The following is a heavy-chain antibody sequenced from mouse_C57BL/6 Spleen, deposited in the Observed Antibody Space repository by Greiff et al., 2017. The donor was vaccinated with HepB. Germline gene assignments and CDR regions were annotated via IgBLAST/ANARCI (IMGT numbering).Heavy chain of an antibody. J-gene: IGHJ3*01. CDR1: GYTFTSYW. D-gene: IGHD2-5*01. V-gene: IGHV1-69*01. CDR3: ARTDYSKGRFAY. CDR2: IDPSDSYT. Sequence: VQLQQPGAELVMPGASVKLSCKASGYTFTSYWMHWVKQRPGQGLEWIGEIDPSDSYTNYNQKFKGKSTLTVDKSSSTAYMQLSSLTSEDSAVYYCARTDYSKGRFAYWGQGTLVTVSA.